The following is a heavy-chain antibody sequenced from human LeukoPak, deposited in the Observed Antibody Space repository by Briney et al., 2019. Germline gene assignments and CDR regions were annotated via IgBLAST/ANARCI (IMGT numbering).Heavy chain of an antibody. CDR2: INPNSGGT. CDR3: ARVLRGASLGYYGMDV. J-gene: IGHJ6*02. Sequence: GASVKVSCKASGYTFTGYYMHWVRQAPGQGLEWMGWINPNSGGTNYAQKFQGWVTMTRDTSISTAYMELSRLRSDDTAVYYCARVLRGASLGYYGMDVWGQGTTVTVSS. CDR1: GYTFTGYY. D-gene: IGHD3-10*01. V-gene: IGHV1-2*04.